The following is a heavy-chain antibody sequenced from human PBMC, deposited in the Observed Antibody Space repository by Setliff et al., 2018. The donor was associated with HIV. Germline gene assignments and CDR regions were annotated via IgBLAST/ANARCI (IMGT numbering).Heavy chain of an antibody. CDR3: ARGMDAGAVVVGVSFDY. CDR1: GGTFSNYA. Sequence: GASVKVSCKASGGTFSNYAINWVRQAPGQGLEWMGGIIPPFGAPNYAQKFQGRVTITADESTSTAYMELNSLRSEDTAVYYCARGMDAGAVVVGVSFDYWGQGTLVTVSS. V-gene: IGHV1-69*13. D-gene: IGHD3-22*01. CDR2: IIPPFGAP. J-gene: IGHJ4*02.